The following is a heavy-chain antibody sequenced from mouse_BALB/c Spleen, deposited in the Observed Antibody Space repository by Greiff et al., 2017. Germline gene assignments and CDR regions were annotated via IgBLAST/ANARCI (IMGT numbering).Heavy chain of an antibody. D-gene: IGHD3-1*01. J-gene: IGHJ2*01. Sequence: EVQLVESGGGLVQPGGSLRLSCATSGFTFTDYYMSWVRQPPGKALEWLGFIRNKANGYTTEYSASVKGRFTISRDNSQSILYLQMNTLRAEDSATYYCARDTGLSYWGQGTTLTVSS. CDR1: GFTFTDYY. CDR2: IRNKANGYTT. CDR3: ARDTGLSY. V-gene: IGHV7-3*02.